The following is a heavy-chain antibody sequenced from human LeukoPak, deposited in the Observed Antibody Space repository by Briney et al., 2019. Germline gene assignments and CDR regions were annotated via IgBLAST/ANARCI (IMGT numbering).Heavy chain of an antibody. D-gene: IGHD6-13*01. Sequence: GGSLRLSCTASGFTFRSHAMAWVRQAPGKGLEWVSSISPGGSSTYYADSVKGRFTISRDNAKNSLYLQMNSLRAEDTAVYYCARDDAAIAAAGTPYFDYWGQGTLVTVSS. CDR2: ISPGGSST. J-gene: IGHJ4*02. V-gene: IGHV3-21*01. CDR1: GFTFRSHA. CDR3: ARDDAAIAAAGTPYFDY.